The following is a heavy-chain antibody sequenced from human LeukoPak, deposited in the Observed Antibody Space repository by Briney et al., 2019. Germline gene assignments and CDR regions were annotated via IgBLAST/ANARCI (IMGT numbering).Heavy chain of an antibody. D-gene: IGHD2-2*01. CDR1: GYSFTSYW. CDR3: ARQRCGSATCYGGLGNFDC. CDR2: IYPGDSDT. Sequence: GESLKISCKGSGYSFTSYWIGWVRQMPGKGLEWMGIIYPGDSDTRYSPSFQGQVTISADKSISTAYLQWSSLKASDTAMYYCARQRCGSATCYGGLGNFDCWGQGTLVTVSS. V-gene: IGHV5-51*01. J-gene: IGHJ4*02.